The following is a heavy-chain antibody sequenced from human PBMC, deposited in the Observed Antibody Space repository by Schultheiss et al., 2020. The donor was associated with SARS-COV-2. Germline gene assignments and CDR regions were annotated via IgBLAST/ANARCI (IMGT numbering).Heavy chain of an antibody. CDR3: ARVFRGSPYAFDI. CDR1: GGTFSSYA. Sequence: SVKVSCKASGGTFSSYAISWVRQAPGQGLEWMGGIIPIFGTANYAQKFQGRVTITRDTSASTAYMELSSLRSDDTAVYYCARVFRGSPYAFDIWGQGTMVTVSS. CDR2: IIPIFGTA. V-gene: IGHV1-69*05. D-gene: IGHD1-26*01. J-gene: IGHJ3*02.